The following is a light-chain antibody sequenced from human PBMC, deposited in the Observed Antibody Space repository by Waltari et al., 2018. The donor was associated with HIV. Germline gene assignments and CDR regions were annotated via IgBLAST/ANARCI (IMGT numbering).Light chain of an antibody. V-gene: IGLV2-14*01. CDR2: EVS. CDR3: SSYTSSSTLVV. CDR1: SSDVGGSNY. J-gene: IGLJ2*01. Sequence: QSALPQPASVSGSPGQSLTISCTGTSSDVGGSNYVSWYQQHPGKAPKLMIYEVSNRPSGVSNRFSGSKSGNTASLTISGLQAEDEADYYCSSYTSSSTLVVFGGGTKLTVL.